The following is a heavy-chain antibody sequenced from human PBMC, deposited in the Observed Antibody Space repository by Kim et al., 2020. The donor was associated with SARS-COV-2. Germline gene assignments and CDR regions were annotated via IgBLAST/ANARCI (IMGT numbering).Heavy chain of an antibody. D-gene: IGHD3-16*01. CDR3: ARVGGYGNALTFDY. V-gene: IGHV1-18*01. Sequence: AQKLQGRVTMTPDTSTSTAYMELRGLRSDDTAVYYCARVGGYGNALTFDYWGQGTLVTVSS. J-gene: IGHJ4*02.